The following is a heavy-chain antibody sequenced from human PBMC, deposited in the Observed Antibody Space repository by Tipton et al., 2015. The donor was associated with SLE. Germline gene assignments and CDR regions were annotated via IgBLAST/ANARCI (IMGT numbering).Heavy chain of an antibody. J-gene: IGHJ4*02. CDR3: ARGGGSYYDY. V-gene: IGHV4-4*07. CDR2: IYPSGSI. Sequence: TLSLTCTVSGDSINSHYWSWIRQPAGKGLQWIGRIYPSGSINYNPSLKSRVTMSVDTSKNQFSLRVNSVTAADTAVYYCARGGGSYYDYWGQGTLVTVSS. D-gene: IGHD1-26*01. CDR1: GDSINSHY.